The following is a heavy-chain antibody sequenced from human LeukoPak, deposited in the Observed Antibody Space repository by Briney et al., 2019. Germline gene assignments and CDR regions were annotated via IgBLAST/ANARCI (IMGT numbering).Heavy chain of an antibody. CDR1: GASISSYY. CDR2: IYYTGST. CDR3: ARGATVTTGFDS. J-gene: IGHJ4*02. D-gene: IGHD4-17*01. Sequence: PSETLCLACTVSGASISSYYWSWIRQPPGKGLEWIGYIYYTGSTNYNPSLKSRVTISVDTSKNQFSLKLSSVTAADTAVYYCARGATVTTGFDSWGQGTLVTVSS. V-gene: IGHV4-59*01.